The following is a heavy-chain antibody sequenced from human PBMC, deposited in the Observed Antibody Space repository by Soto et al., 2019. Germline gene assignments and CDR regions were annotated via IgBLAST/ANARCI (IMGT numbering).Heavy chain of an antibody. J-gene: IGHJ6*02. D-gene: IGHD2-8*01. Sequence: QVQLVQSGAEVKKPGSSVKVSCKASGGTFSSYAISWVRQAPGQGLEWMGGIIPIFGTANYAQKFQGRVTITADESTSTAYRERSSLRSEDTAVYYCARYCTNGVCKNNGSGWTHYYYYYGMDVWGQGTTVTVSS. CDR2: IIPIFGTA. CDR1: GGTFSSYA. CDR3: ARYCTNGVCKNNGSGWTHYYYYYGMDV. V-gene: IGHV1-69*01.